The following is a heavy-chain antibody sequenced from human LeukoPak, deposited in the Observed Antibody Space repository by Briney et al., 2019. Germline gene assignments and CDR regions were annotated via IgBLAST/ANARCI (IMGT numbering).Heavy chain of an antibody. CDR2: IYYSGST. D-gene: IGHD3-3*01. J-gene: IGHJ5*02. CDR1: GGSISSGGYY. V-gene: IGHV4-31*03. Sequence: SQTLSLTCTVSGGSISSGGYYWSWIRQHPGKGLEWIGYIYYSGSTYYNPSLKSRVTISVDTSKNQFSLKPSSVTAADTAVYYCARVDDFWRWFDPWGQGTLVTVSS. CDR3: ARVDDFWRWFDP.